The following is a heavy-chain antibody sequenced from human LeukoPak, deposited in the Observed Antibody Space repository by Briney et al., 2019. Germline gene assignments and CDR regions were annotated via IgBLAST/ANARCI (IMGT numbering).Heavy chain of an antibody. D-gene: IGHD1-26*01. CDR2: INPNSGGT. CDR1: GYTFTGYY. J-gene: IGHJ3*02. Sequence: AASVKVSCKASGYTFTGYYMHWVRQAPGQGLEWMGWINPNSGGTNYAQKFQGRVTMTRDTSISTAYMELSRLRSDDTAVYYCARGGIVGTTIEAFDIWGQGTMVAVSS. V-gene: IGHV1-2*02. CDR3: ARGGIVGTTIEAFDI.